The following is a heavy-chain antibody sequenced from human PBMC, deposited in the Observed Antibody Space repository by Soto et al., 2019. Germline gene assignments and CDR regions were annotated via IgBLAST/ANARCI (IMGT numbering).Heavy chain of an antibody. CDR1: GGSISSYY. Sequence: SGTLSLTCTVSGGSISSYYWGWIRQPPGKGLEWIGYIYYSGSTNYNPSLKSRVTISVDTSKNQFSLKLSSVTAADTAVYYCARRKVAATRSYYYYYMDVWGKGTTVTVSS. V-gene: IGHV4-59*08. J-gene: IGHJ6*03. CDR3: ARRKVAATRSYYYYYMDV. CDR2: IYYSGST. D-gene: IGHD2-15*01.